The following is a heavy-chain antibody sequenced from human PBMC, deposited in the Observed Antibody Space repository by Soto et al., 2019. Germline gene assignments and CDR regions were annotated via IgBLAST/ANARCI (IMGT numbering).Heavy chain of an antibody. D-gene: IGHD3-9*01. V-gene: IGHV3-23*01. CDR3: AKDRYDILTGYPIQYGMDV. J-gene: IGHJ6*02. CDR2: ISGSGGST. Sequence: GGSLRLSCAASGFTFSSYAISWVRQAPGEGLEWVSAISGSGGSTYYADSVKGRFTISRDNSKNTLYLQMNSLRAEDTAVYYCAKDRYDILTGYPIQYGMDVWGQGTTVTVSS. CDR1: GFTFSSYA.